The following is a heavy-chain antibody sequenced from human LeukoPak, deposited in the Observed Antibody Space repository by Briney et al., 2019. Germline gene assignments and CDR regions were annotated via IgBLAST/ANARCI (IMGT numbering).Heavy chain of an antibody. V-gene: IGHV3-23*01. Sequence: GGSLRLSCTASGFTFSIYAMSWVRQAPGKGLEWVSTISGSGGSPYYSDSVKGRLSISRDNSENTVYLHINSLRAEDTALYFWARDPGGNSGDGWGQGTLVTVSS. CDR3: ARDPGGNSGDG. D-gene: IGHD4-23*01. J-gene: IGHJ4*02. CDR2: ISGSGGSP. CDR1: GFTFSIYA.